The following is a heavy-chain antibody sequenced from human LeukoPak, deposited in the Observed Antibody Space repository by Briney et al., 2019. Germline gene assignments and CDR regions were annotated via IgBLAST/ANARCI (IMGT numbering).Heavy chain of an antibody. D-gene: IGHD5-24*01. CDR2: INPNSGGT. CDR1: GYTFTGYY. V-gene: IGHV1-2*02. Sequence: GASVKVSCKASGYTFTGYYMHWVRQAPGQGLEWMGWINPNSGGTNYAQKFQGRVTMTGDTSISTAYMELSRLRSDDTAVYYCATLRDGYNAYDYWGQGTLVTASS. J-gene: IGHJ4*02. CDR3: ATLRDGYNAYDY.